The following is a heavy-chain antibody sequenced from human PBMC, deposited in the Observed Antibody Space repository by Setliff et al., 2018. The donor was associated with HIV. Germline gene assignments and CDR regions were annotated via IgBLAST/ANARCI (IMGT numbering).Heavy chain of an antibody. CDR2: IKQDGSEK. D-gene: IGHD5-18*01. CDR3: ASSGYNYGGYYMDV. J-gene: IGHJ6*03. CDR1: GFTFSSHW. V-gene: IGHV3-7*03. Sequence: PGGSLRLSCSASGFTFSSHWMSWVRHIPGKGLEWMAHIKQDGSEKYYVDSVKGRFTISRDNGKNSLYLQMNSLRAEDTAVYYCASSGYNYGGYYMDVWGKGTTVTVSS.